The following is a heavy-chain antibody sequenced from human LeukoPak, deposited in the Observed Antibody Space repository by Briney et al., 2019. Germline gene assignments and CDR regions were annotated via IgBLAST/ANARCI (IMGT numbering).Heavy chain of an antibody. CDR1: GFTFSSYW. CDR2: INSDGSST. J-gene: IGHJ4*02. CDR3: ARARYDFWSGYYTFYFDY. V-gene: IGHV3-74*01. D-gene: IGHD3-3*01. Sequence: GGSLRLSCAASGFTFSSYWMHWVRQAPGKGLVWVSRINSDGSSTSYADSVKGRFTISRDNAKNTLYLQMNSLRAEDTAVYYCARARYDFWSGYYTFYFDYWGQGTLVTVSS.